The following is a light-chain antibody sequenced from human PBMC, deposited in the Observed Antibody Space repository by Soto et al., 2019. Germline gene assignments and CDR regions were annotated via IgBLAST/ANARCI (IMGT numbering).Light chain of an antibody. CDR2: EGT. Sequence: QSALTQPASVSGSPGQSINISCTGTSSDVGGYDRVSWYQQHPGKAPKLLIYEGTKRPSGVSKRLSGSKSGNTASLTVSGLQAEDEADYYCSSYAGSSNLVIFGGGTKLTVL. CDR3: SSYAGSSNLVI. V-gene: IGLV2-14*02. CDR1: SSDVGGYDR. J-gene: IGLJ2*01.